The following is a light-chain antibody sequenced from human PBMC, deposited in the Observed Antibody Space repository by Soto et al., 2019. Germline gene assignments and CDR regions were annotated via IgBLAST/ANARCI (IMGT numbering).Light chain of an antibody. J-gene: IGKJ4*01. V-gene: IGKV2-28*01. CDR3: MQALQTPRLT. CDR1: QSLLHTNGYNY. CDR2: LGS. Sequence: DIVMTQSPLSLPVTPGEPASISCRSSQSLLHTNGYNYLDWFLQKPGQSPQLLIYLGSNRASGDPDRFSGSGSGTNFTLKISKVEAEDVGVYYCMQALQTPRLTFGGGTKVEMK.